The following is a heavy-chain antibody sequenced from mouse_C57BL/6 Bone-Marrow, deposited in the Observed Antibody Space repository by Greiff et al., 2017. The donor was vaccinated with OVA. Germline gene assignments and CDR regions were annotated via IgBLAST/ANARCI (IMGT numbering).Heavy chain of an antibody. V-gene: IGHV3-5*01. J-gene: IGHJ1*03. Sequence: EVQLQQSGPGLVKPSQPVFLTCTVTGISITTGNYRWSWIRQFPGNKLEWIGYIYYSGTITYNPSLTSRTTITRDTPKNQFFLEMNSLTAEDTATYYCARGGNYYGSSYCYWYFDVWGTGTTVTVSS. CDR3: ARGGNYYGSSYCYWYFDV. D-gene: IGHD1-1*01. CDR2: IYYSGTI. CDR1: GISITTGNYR.